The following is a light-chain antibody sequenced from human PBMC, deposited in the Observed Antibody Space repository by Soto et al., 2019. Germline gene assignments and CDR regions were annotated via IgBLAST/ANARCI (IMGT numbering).Light chain of an antibody. CDR1: QSLLHSNGNTY. CDR3: MQALHART. V-gene: IGKV2-28*01. CDR2: LGS. Sequence: VVTQSPLSLPVTPGEPASISCKSSQSLLHSNGNTYLDWYFQKPGQSPQLLIYLGSNRASGVPDRFSGSGSGTDFTLNISRVEAEDVGVYYCMQALHARTFGQGTKVEIK. J-gene: IGKJ1*01.